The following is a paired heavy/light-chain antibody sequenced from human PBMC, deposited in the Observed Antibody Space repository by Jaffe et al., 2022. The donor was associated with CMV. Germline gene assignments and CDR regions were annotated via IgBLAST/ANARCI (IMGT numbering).Light chain of an antibody. CDR2: YDS. V-gene: IGLV3-21*04. J-gene: IGLJ1*01. CDR1: NIGSKS. Sequence: SYVLTQPPSVSVAPGKTARITCGGNNIGSKSVHWYQQKPGQAPVLVIYYDSDRPSGIPERFSGSNSGNTATLTISRVEAGDEADYYCQVWDSSSDPLYVFGTGTKVTVL. CDR3: QVWDSSSDPLYV.
Heavy chain of an antibody. CDR1: GFTFSSYW. CDR2: IKQDGSEK. Sequence: EVQLVESGGGLVQPGGSLRLSCAASGFTFSSYWMSWVRQAPGKGLEWVANIKQDGSEKYYVDSVKGRFTISRDNAKNSLYLQMNSLRAEDTAVYYCARDRRYCSSTSCYLHYYMDVWGKGTTVTVSS. V-gene: IGHV3-7*03. J-gene: IGHJ6*03. D-gene: IGHD2-2*01. CDR3: ARDRRYCSSTSCYLHYYMDV.